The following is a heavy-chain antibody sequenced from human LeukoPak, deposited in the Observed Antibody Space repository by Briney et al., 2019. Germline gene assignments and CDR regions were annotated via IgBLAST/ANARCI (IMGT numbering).Heavy chain of an antibody. CDR1: GFTFSSYA. V-gene: IGHV3-23*01. Sequence: PGGSLRLSCVASGFTFSSYAMSWVRQAPGKGLEWVSVISGSGGSTYYADSVKGRFNISRDNSKSTLYLQMNSLRAEDTAVYYCAKDRGVPGPWYFQHWGQGTLVTVSS. D-gene: IGHD3-10*01. J-gene: IGHJ1*01. CDR3: AKDRGVPGPWYFQH. CDR2: ISGSGGST.